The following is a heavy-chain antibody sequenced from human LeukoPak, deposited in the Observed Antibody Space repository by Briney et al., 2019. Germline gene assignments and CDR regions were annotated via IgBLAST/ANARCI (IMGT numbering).Heavy chain of an antibody. CDR2: IQYEEKDK. V-gene: IGHV3-30*02. D-gene: IGHD3-16*01. CDR3: AKDSHFSGLYGGAFDI. CDR1: GFTFSRYG. Sequence: GGSLRLSCAASGFTFSRYGMHWVRQAPDKGLEWVAFIQYEEKDKYYAGSVKGRFTISRDTSKKTLYLQMSSLRAEDTAVYYCAKDSHFSGLYGGAFDIWGQGTMVTVSS. J-gene: IGHJ3*02.